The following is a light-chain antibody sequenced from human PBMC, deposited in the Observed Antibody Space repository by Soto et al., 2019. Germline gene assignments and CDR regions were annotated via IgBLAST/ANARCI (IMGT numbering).Light chain of an antibody. J-gene: IGKJ2*01. Sequence: DIVMTQSPDSLAVPLGERATINCKSSQSVLYSSNNKNYLGWYQQKPGRPPKLLIFWASTRESGVPDRFSGSGSGTDFTLTISSLQAEDVAVYYCHQYYSTPYTFGQGTKLEI. CDR3: HQYYSTPYT. CDR1: QSVLYSSNNKNY. CDR2: WAS. V-gene: IGKV4-1*01.